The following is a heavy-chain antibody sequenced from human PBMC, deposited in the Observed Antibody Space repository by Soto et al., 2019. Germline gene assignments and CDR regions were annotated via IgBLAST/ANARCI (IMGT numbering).Heavy chain of an antibody. Sequence: QVQLQESGPGLVKPSGTLSLTCGVSSGSISSSNWWSWVRQPPGKGLEWIGEIYHSGSTNYNPSLKSRVTISVDTSKNQFSLNLSSVTAADTAVYYCARNWYFYGSRSSNWYFDLWGRGTLVTVSS. CDR3: ARNWYFYGSRSSNWYFDL. CDR1: SGSISSSNW. CDR2: IYHSGST. J-gene: IGHJ2*01. V-gene: IGHV4-4*02. D-gene: IGHD3-10*01.